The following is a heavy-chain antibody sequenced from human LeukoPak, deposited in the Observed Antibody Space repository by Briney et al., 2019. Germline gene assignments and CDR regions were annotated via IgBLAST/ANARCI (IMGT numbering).Heavy chain of an antibody. V-gene: IGHV3-23*01. CDR3: AKRSLSGSYYFDY. D-gene: IGHD1-26*01. Sequence: GGSLRLSCAASGFIFSTYAMSWVRQAPGKGLDWVSSISASGGTTYYADSVKGRFTISRDNSKDTLYLQMNSLRADDTAVYYCAKRSLSGSYYFDYWGQGTVVSVSS. J-gene: IGHJ4*02. CDR1: GFIFSTYA. CDR2: ISASGGTT.